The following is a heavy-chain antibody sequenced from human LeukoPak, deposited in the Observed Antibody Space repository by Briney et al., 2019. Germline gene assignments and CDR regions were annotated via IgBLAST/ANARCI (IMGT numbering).Heavy chain of an antibody. Sequence: ASVKVSCKASGYTFTGYYMHWVRQAPGQGLEWMGWINPNSGGTNYAQKFQGRVTMTRDTSISTAYMELRSLRSDDTAVYYCARVVDTAMVLGNYYFDYWGQGTLVTVSS. CDR1: GYTFTGYY. J-gene: IGHJ4*02. V-gene: IGHV1-2*02. CDR2: INPNSGGT. CDR3: ARVVDTAMVLGNYYFDY. D-gene: IGHD5-18*01.